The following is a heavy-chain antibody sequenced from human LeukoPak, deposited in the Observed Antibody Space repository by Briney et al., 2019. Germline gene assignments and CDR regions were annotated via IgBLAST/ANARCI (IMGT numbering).Heavy chain of an antibody. CDR3: AKTKGATAFYCTDV. J-gene: IGHJ6*03. CDR2: LSGGGSDT. D-gene: IGHD1-26*01. CDR1: GFTFRNYA. V-gene: IGHV3-23*01. Sequence: PGGSLRLSCAASGFTFRNYAMTRVRQVPGKGLEWVSSLSGGGSDTYYADSVKGRFTISRDNSKNTLYLQMNSLRAGDTAVYYCAKTKGATAFYCTDVWGKGTTVTVS.